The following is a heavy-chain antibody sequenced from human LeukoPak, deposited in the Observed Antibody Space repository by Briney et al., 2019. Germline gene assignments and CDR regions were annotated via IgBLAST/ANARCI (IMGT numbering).Heavy chain of an antibody. V-gene: IGHV3-74*01. CDR1: GFTFSAYA. D-gene: IGHD4-23*01. CDR3: ARDDYGGRGEFDY. J-gene: IGHJ4*02. CDR2: INSVGSTT. Sequence: PGGSLRLSCAASGFTFSAYAMSWVRQAPGKGLVWVSRINSVGSTTSYADSVKGRFTISRDNAKNTLYLQMNSLRAEDTAVYYCARDDYGGRGEFDYWGQGTLVTVSS.